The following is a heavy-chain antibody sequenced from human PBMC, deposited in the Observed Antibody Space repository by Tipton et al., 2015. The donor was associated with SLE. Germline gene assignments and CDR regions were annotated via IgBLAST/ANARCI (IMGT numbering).Heavy chain of an antibody. Sequence: TLSLTCIVSGGSISTNYWSWIRQPAGKGLEWIGGVYSSGSTDYNPSLESRVTMSIDTSKNEFSLKLRSVTAADTAIYYCAKDAHYNWLISGNWFDPWGQGSLVTVSS. CDR1: GGSISTNY. CDR3: AKDAHYNWLISGNWFDP. D-gene: IGHD3-9*01. J-gene: IGHJ5*02. V-gene: IGHV4-4*07. CDR2: VYSSGST.